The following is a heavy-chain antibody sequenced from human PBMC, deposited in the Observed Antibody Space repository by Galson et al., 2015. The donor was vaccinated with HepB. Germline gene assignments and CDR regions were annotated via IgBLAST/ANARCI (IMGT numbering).Heavy chain of an antibody. J-gene: IGHJ4*01. Sequence: SLRLSCAASGFTFSSYSMNWVRQAPGKGLEWVSYISSSSSTIYYADSVEGRFTISRDSAKNSLYLQMNSLRDEDTAVYYFARAGNYDSSGYSYFFDYWCHGTLVTVSS. CDR2: ISSSSSTI. CDR3: ARAGNYDSSGYSYFFDY. CDR1: GFTFSSYS. D-gene: IGHD3-22*01. V-gene: IGHV3-48*02.